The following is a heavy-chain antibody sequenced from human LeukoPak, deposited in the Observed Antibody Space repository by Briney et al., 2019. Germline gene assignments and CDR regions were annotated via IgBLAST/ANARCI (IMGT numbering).Heavy chain of an antibody. Sequence: ASVKVSCKASGYTFTGYYMHWVRQAPGQGLEWMGRINPNSGGTNYAQKFQGRVTMTRDTSISTAYMELSRLRSDDTAVYYCARDPPRIAARRGMGDDYWGQGTLVTVSS. D-gene: IGHD6-6*01. CDR1: GYTFTGYY. V-gene: IGHV1-2*06. CDR2: INPNSGGT. CDR3: ARDPPRIAARRGMGDDY. J-gene: IGHJ4*02.